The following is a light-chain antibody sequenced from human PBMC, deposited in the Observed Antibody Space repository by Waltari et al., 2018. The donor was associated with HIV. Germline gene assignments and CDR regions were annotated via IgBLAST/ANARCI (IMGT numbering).Light chain of an antibody. J-gene: IGLJ3*02. CDR2: NNN. CDR1: SSNVGSNP. CDR3: AARDDSLNGWV. Sequence: QSVLTQPPSASGTPGRRVTIPCSGNSSNVGSNPVNWYRQVPGTAPKRLMFNNNQRASGVTDRFSGSKSGTSASLAIRGLRSEDEADYYCAARDDSLNGWVFGGGTKLTVL. V-gene: IGLV1-44*01.